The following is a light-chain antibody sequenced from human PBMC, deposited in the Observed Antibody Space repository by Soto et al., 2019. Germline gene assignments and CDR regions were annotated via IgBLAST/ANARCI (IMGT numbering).Light chain of an antibody. CDR3: QQYGSLSWT. Sequence: DIVLTQSPGTLSLSPGERATLSCRASQSVSSNYLAWYQQRPGQAPRLLIYGASTRATGIPDRFSGSGSGTDVTLTISRLEPEDFAVYYCQQYGSLSWTFGQGTKVEIK. V-gene: IGKV3-20*01. CDR1: QSVSSNY. CDR2: GAS. J-gene: IGKJ1*01.